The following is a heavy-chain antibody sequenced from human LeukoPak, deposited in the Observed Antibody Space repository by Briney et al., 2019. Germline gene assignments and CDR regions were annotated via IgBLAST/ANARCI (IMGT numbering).Heavy chain of an antibody. V-gene: IGHV4-39*01. J-gene: IGHJ4*02. D-gene: IGHD2-2*01. CDR3: ARQQEVWYQLLHFDY. CDR2: IYYSGST. CDR1: GGSISSSSYY. Sequence: SETLSLTCTVSGGSISSSSYYWGWIRQPPGKGLEWIGSIYYSGSTYYNPSLKSRVTISVDTSKNQFSLKLSSVTAADTAVYYCARQQEVWYQLLHFDYWGQGTLVTVSS.